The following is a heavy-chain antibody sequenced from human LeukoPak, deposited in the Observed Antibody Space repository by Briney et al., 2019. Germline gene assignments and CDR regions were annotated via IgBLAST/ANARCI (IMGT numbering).Heavy chain of an antibody. CDR2: ISAYNGNT. D-gene: IGHD6-13*01. J-gene: IGHJ6*03. CDR1: GYTFTSYG. V-gene: IGHV1-18*01. Sequence: GASVTVSFKASGYTFTSYGISWVRQAPGQGLEWMGWISAYNGNTNYAQKLQGRVTMTTDTSTSTAYMELRSLRSDDTAVYYCARNGYSSSWSPHYYYYYYMDVWGKGTTVTVSS. CDR3: ARNGYSSSWSPHYYYYYYMDV.